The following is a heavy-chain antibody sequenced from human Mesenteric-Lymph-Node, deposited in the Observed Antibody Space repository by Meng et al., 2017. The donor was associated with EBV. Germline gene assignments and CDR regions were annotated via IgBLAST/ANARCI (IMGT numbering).Heavy chain of an antibody. CDR1: SGSISNSNW. Sequence: HLQESGPGLVKPSGTLSLTCAVSSGSISNSNWWSWVRQPPGKGLQWIGEIFHSGGTNYNPSLKSRVTISADTSKDQFSLKLSSVTAADTAVYYCARGYAGYYGKLFDYWGQGTLVTVSS. CDR3: ARGYAGYYGKLFDY. V-gene: IGHV4-4*02. D-gene: IGHD3-3*01. J-gene: IGHJ4*02. CDR2: IFHSGGT.